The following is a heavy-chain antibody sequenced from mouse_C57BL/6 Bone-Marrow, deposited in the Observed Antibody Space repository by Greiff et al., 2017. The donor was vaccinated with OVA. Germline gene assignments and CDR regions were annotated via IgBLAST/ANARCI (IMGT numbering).Heavy chain of an antibody. D-gene: IGHD2-5*01. Sequence: DVKLVESGGGLVQPGGSLKLSCAASGFTFSDYGMAWVRQAPRKGPEWVAFISNLAYSIYYADTVTGRFTISRDNAKNTLYLQMSRLKSEDTAMYYCAIYYSNYGFAYWGQGTLVTVSA. CDR2: ISNLAYSI. V-gene: IGHV5-15*01. J-gene: IGHJ3*01. CDR1: GFTFSDYG. CDR3: AIYYSNYGFAY.